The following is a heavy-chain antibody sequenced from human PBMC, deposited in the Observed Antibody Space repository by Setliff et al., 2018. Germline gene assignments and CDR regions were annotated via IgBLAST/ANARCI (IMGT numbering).Heavy chain of an antibody. CDR1: DVSISSRHYY. CDR3: ARYPRRGNGWYPYYVDV. Sequence: SETLSLTCTVSDVSISSRHYYWSWIRQPAGKGLEWLGQIYTSWSTNYNPSLKGRATLSIDTSTSQFSLRLTSVTAADSAVYFCARYPRRGNGWYPYYVDVWGKGTTVTVS. J-gene: IGHJ6*03. CDR2: IYTSWST. V-gene: IGHV4-61*09. D-gene: IGHD6-19*01.